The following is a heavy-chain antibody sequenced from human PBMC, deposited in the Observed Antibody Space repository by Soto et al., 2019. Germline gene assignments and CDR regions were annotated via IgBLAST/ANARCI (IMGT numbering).Heavy chain of an antibody. CDR3: ARARSSRYYYDSSGSPFDY. V-gene: IGHV1-69*01. D-gene: IGHD3-22*01. CDR1: GGTFSSYA. CDR2: IIPIFGTA. J-gene: IGHJ4*02. Sequence: QVQLVQSGAEVKKPGSSVKVSCKASGGTFSSYAISWVRQAPGQGLEWMGGIIPIFGTANYAQKFQGRVTSTADESTSTAYMELSSLRSEDTAVYYCARARSSRYYYDSSGSPFDYWGQGTLVTVSS.